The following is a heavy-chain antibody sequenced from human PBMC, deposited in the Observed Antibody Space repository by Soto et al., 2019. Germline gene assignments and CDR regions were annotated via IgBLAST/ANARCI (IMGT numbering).Heavy chain of an antibody. CDR3: ARGRDTYYYDSSGYSGWYFDL. CDR2: ITPIFRAA. D-gene: IGHD3-22*01. CDR1: GGTLSSYG. Sequence: SVKVSCKATGGTLSSYGISGVRQAPGQGLEWMGGITPIFRAAKYAQKFQGRVTITADESTSTAYMELSSLRSEDTAVYYCARGRDTYYYDSSGYSGWYFDLWGRGTLVTVSS. J-gene: IGHJ2*01. V-gene: IGHV1-69*13.